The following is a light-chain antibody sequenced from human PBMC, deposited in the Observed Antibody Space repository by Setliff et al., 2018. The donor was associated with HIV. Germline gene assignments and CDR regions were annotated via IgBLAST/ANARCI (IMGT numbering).Light chain of an antibody. CDR3: CSNTGSNTDV. CDR1: SGDVGRYNL. J-gene: IGLJ1*01. V-gene: IGLV2-23*01. CDR2: QAS. Sequence: QSALTQPASVSGSPGQSITISCTGPSGDVGRYNLVSWYQQQPGKPPKLMIYQASKRPSGVSNRFSGSKSGNTASLTISGLQAEDEADYYCCSNTGSNTDVVGTATKGTV.